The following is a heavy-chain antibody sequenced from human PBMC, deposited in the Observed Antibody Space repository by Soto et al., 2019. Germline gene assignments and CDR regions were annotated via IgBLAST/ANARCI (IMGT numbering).Heavy chain of an antibody. V-gene: IGHV4-59*01. CDR3: ARAIVVVPAAMWYFDY. CDR2: IYYSGST. J-gene: IGHJ4*02. Sequence: SETLSLTCTVSGGSISSYYWSWIRQRPGKGLEWIGYIYYSGSTNYNPSLKSRVTISVDTSKNQFSLKLSSVTAADTAVYYCARAIVVVPAAMWYFDYWGQGTLVTVSS. CDR1: GGSISSYY. D-gene: IGHD2-2*01.